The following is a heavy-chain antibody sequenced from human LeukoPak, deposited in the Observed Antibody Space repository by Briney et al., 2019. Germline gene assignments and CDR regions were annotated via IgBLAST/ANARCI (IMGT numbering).Heavy chain of an antibody. CDR3: AREGYNWNDPPRTNWFDP. J-gene: IGHJ5*02. V-gene: IGHV4-39*07. Sequence: SETLSLTCTVSGGSISSSSYYWGWIRQPPGKGLEWIGSICYSGTTYYNPSLKSRVTISVDTSKNQFSLKLSSVTAADTAVYYCAREGYNWNDPPRTNWFDPWGQGTLVIVSS. D-gene: IGHD1-1*01. CDR2: ICYSGTT. CDR1: GGSISSSSYY.